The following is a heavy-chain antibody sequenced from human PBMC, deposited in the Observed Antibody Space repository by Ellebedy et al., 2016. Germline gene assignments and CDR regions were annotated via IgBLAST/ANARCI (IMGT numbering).Heavy chain of an antibody. CDR2: MSDDGSTP. J-gene: IGHJ4*02. V-gene: IGHV3-74*01. CDR3: AKGNAIPGPEPLDF. D-gene: IGHD1-14*01. CDR1: GFTFSNYW. Sequence: GGSLRLSCAASGFTFSNYWMHWVRQAPGEGLAWVSRMSDDGSTPTYADSVKGRFTISRDNANNTLYLQMNSLTVEDTAVYYCAKGNAIPGPEPLDFWGQGTLVTVSS.